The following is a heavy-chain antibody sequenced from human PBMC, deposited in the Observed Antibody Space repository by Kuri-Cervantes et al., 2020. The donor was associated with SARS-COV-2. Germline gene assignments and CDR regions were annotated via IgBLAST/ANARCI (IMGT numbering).Heavy chain of an antibody. J-gene: IGHJ5*02. V-gene: IGHV4-34*01. Sequence: SETLSLTCAVYGGSFSGYYWSWIRQPPGKGLEWIGDIYHSGTTNYNPSLKSRVTVSVDTSKNQFSLNLSSVTAADTAVYYCARALQGWFDPWGQGTLVTVSS. CDR3: ARALQGWFDP. CDR2: IYHSGTT. D-gene: IGHD4-11*01. CDR1: GGSFSGYY.